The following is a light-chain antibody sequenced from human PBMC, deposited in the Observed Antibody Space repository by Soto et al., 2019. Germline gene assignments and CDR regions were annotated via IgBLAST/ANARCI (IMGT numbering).Light chain of an antibody. V-gene: IGKV1-39*01. J-gene: IGKJ1*01. CDR3: QQYYDWLTWT. CDR1: QTINKN. CDR2: STS. Sequence: DIQMTQSPSSLSASVGDRVTITCRASQTINKNLNWYQQKPGQAPRLLIYSTSDLQSGVPSRFSGSGSGTDFTLTISDLQPEDFATYYCQQYYDWLTWTFGQGTKVDIK.